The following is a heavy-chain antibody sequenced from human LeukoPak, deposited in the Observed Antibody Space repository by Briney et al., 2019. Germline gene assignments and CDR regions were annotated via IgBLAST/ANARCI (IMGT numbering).Heavy chain of an antibody. V-gene: IGHV4-59*01. CDR3: ARANPLYETYYFAY. D-gene: IGHD5/OR15-5a*01. J-gene: IGHJ4*02. CDR1: GGSINNYY. CDR2: IYYSGNT. Sequence: SETLSLTCTVSGGSINNYYWTWIRQPPGKGLEWIGYIYYSGNTNYNPSLKSRVTISIDTSKNQFSLKLTSVTAADTAVYYCARANPLYETYYFAYWGQGTLVTVSS.